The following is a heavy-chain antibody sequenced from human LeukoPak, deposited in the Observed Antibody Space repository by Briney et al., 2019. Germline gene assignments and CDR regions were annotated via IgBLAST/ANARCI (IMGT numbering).Heavy chain of an antibody. D-gene: IGHD1/OR15-1a*01. CDR1: GFTFSSYA. V-gene: IGHV3-30*04. CDR2: ISYDGSNK. J-gene: IGHJ6*03. Sequence: GGSLRLSRAASGFTFSSYAMHWVRQAPGKGLEWVAVISYDGSNKYYADSVKGRFTISRDNSKNTLYLQMNSLRAEDTAVYYCARENIPLRYYYYYYMDVWGKGTTVTVSS. CDR3: ARENIPLRYYYYYYMDV.